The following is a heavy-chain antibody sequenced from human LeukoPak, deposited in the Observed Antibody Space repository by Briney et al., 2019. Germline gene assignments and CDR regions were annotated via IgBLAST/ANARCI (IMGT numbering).Heavy chain of an antibody. CDR2: FDPEDGET. Sequence: ASVKVSCKVSGYTLTELSMHWVRQAPGKGLEWMGGFDPEDGETIYAQKFQGRVTMTEDTSTDTAYMELSSLRSEDTAVYYCARDLYGDYAFDIWGQGTLVTVSS. J-gene: IGHJ3*02. D-gene: IGHD4-17*01. CDR3: ARDLYGDYAFDI. V-gene: IGHV1-24*01. CDR1: GYTLTELS.